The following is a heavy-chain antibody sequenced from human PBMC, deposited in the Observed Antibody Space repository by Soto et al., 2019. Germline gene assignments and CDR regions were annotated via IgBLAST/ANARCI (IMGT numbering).Heavy chain of an antibody. CDR1: GGSFSDYY. V-gene: IGHV4-34*01. D-gene: IGHD3-10*01. J-gene: IGHJ2*01. CDR2: INNSGST. Sequence: QVHLQQWGAGLLKPSETLSLTCAVYGGSFSDYYWNWIRQPPGKGLEWIGEINNSGSTNYNPSLKSRVSISVGTSNNQVSLKLTSVTAADTAVYYCARGRGDGYNQDWYFDLWGRGTLVTVSS. CDR3: ARGRGDGYNQDWYFDL.